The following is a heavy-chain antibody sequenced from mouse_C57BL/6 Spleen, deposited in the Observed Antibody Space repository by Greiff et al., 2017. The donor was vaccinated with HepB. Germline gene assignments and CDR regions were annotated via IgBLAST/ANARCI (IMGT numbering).Heavy chain of an antibody. V-gene: IGHV1-9*01. CDR3: ARKQDSSGSFFLDY. CDR2: ILPGSGST. J-gene: IGHJ2*01. CDR1: GYTFTGYW. D-gene: IGHD3-2*02. Sequence: VKLQKAGAELLKPGASVKLSWKATGYTFTGYWIEWVKQRPGHGLEWIGEILPGSGSTNYNEKFKGKATFTAETSSNTAYMQLSSLTTEDSAIYYCARKQDSSGSFFLDYWGQGTTLTVSS.